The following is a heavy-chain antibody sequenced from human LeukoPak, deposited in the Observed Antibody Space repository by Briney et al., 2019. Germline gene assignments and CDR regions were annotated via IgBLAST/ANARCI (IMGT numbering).Heavy chain of an antibody. Sequence: GGSLRLSCAASGFTFSSYAMHWVRQAPGKGLEYVSVISSNGVSTYYANSVKGRFTISRDNSKNTLYLQVGSLRAEDMAVYYCARGEWELPYFDYWGQGTLVTVS. D-gene: IGHD1-26*01. CDR1: GFTFSSYA. CDR3: ARGEWELPYFDY. CDR2: ISSNGVST. J-gene: IGHJ4*02. V-gene: IGHV3-64*01.